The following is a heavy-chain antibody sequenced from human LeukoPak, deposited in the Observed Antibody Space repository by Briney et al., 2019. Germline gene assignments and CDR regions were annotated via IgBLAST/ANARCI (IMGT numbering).Heavy chain of an antibody. CDR3: ARGRYYDSRVGVLDY. Sequence: PSETLSLTCTVSGGSISSYYWSWIRQPPGKGLEWIGYIYYGGSTNYNPSLKSRVTISVDTSKNQFSLKLSSVTAADTAVYYCARGRYYDSRVGVLDYWGQGTLVTVSS. CDR1: GGSISSYY. CDR2: IYYGGST. J-gene: IGHJ4*02. D-gene: IGHD3-22*01. V-gene: IGHV4-59*01.